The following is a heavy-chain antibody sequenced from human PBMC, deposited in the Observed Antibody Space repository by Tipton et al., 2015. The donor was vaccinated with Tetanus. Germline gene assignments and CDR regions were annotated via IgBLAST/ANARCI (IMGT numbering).Heavy chain of an antibody. J-gene: IGHJ6*02. CDR1: GGSFSGYY. V-gene: IGHV4-34*01. CDR3: ARRMVRGVIAYYYYGMDV. CDR2: INHSGST. D-gene: IGHD3-10*01. Sequence: TLSLTCAVYGGSFSGYYWSWIRQPPGKGLEWIGEINHSGSTTYNPSLKSRVTISVDTPKNHFSLKLSSVTAADTAVYYCARRMVRGVIAYYYYGMDVWGQGTTVTVSS.